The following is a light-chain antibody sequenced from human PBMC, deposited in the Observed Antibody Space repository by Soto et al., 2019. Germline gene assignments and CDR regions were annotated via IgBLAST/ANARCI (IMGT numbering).Light chain of an antibody. V-gene: IGKV3-20*01. CDR2: GAS. J-gene: IGKJ5*01. Sequence: ETLMTQSPDTLSVSLGERATLSCRASQSLRSSLAWYQQKPGQAPRLLINGASTRATGIPARFSGSGSGTDFTLTIGRLEPEDSALYFCHQYGGSPPTFGQGTRLAIK. CDR3: HQYGGSPPT. CDR1: QSLRSS.